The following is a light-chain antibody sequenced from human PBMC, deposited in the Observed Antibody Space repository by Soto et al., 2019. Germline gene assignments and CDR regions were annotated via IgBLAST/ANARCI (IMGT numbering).Light chain of an antibody. CDR2: GAS. CDR1: QTVPSR. CDR3: QQYRPSPAIT. Sequence: EIVMTQSPDTLSVSPGEGVTLSCRASQTVPSRIAWYQQKPGQAPSLLIYGASTRATGVPDRFSGSGSGTDFTLTISRLEPEDFAVYYCQQYRPSPAITFGQGTLLEVK. V-gene: IGKV3-20*01. J-gene: IGKJ5*01.